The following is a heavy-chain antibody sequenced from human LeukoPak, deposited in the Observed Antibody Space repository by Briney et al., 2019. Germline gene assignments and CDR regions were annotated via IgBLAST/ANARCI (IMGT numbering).Heavy chain of an antibody. Sequence: GGSLRLSCAASGFTFDDYAMHWVRQAPGKGLEWVSSISSSSSYIYYADSVKGRFTISRDNAKNSLYLQMNSLRAEDTAVYYCASTQSDYWGQGTLVTVSS. CDR1: GFTFDDYA. V-gene: IGHV3-21*01. J-gene: IGHJ4*02. CDR3: ASTQSDY. CDR2: ISSSSSYI.